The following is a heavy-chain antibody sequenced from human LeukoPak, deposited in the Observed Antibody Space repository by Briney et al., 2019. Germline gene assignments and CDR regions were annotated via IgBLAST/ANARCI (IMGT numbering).Heavy chain of an antibody. V-gene: IGHV3-21*01. J-gene: IGHJ6*03. CDR1: GFPFSSYS. CDR2: ISMSNFYI. D-gene: IGHD2-2*01. CDR3: ARDPSPRTSYYYYYMDV. Sequence: GGSPRLSCAGSGFPFSSYSMNWVRQAPGKGLEWISSISMSNFYIYYADSVKGRFTISRDNAKNSLYLRMNSLRAEDTAVYYCARDPSPRTSYYYYYMDVWGKGTTVTVSS.